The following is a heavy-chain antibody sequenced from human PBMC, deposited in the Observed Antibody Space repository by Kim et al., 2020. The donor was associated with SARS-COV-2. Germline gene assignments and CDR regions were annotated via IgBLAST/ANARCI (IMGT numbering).Heavy chain of an antibody. CDR2: ST. D-gene: IGHD1-26*01. Sequence: STYYNPSRKSRVTISVDTSKTQFSLKLSSVTAADTAVYYCASFYRDRLDYWGQGTLVTVSS. CDR3: ASFYRDRLDY. V-gene: IGHV4-30-2*05. J-gene: IGHJ4*02.